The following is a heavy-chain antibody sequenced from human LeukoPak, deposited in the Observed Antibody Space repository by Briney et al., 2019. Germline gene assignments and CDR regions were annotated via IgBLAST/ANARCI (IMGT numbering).Heavy chain of an antibody. CDR1: GFTFSSYS. J-gene: IGHJ6*03. Sequence: GGSLRLSCAASGFTFSSYSMNWVRQAPGKGLEWVSSISSSSSYIYYADSVKGRFTISRDNAKNSLYLQMNSLRAEDTAVYYCARDEEGYCTNGVCSNYYYYYMDVWGKGTTVTVSS. CDR2: ISSSSSYI. V-gene: IGHV3-21*01. D-gene: IGHD2-8*01. CDR3: ARDEEGYCTNGVCSNYYYYYMDV.